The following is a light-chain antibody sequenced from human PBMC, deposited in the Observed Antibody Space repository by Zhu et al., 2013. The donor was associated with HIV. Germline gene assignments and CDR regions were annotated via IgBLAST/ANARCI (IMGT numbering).Light chain of an antibody. Sequence: EIVMTQSPATLSVSPGESATLSCRASQGVANYVAWYQHKSGQTPRLLIYDASNRATGIPGRFSGSGSGTDFTLTISSLEPDDFAVYYCQQRINWPPITFGQGTRLE. CDR2: DAS. CDR3: QQRINWPPIT. V-gene: IGKV3-11*01. J-gene: IGKJ5*01. CDR1: QGVANY.